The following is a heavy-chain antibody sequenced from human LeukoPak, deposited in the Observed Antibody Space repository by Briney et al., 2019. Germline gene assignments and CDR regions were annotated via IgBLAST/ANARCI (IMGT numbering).Heavy chain of an antibody. CDR3: TRDWGPGIRTMDV. Sequence: GGSLRLSCTAFGFTFGDYAMSWVRQAPGKGLEWVGLIRSKTYGGTMEYATSVKGRFTISRDDSKSIAYLQMNSLKTEDTAVYYCTRDWGPGIRTMDVWGKGTMVTVSS. CDR1: GFTFGDYA. J-gene: IGHJ6*03. D-gene: IGHD1-14*01. CDR2: IRSKTYGGTM. V-gene: IGHV3-49*04.